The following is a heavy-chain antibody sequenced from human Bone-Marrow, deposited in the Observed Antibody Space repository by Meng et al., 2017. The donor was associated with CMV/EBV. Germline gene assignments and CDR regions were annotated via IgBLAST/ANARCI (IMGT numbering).Heavy chain of an antibody. CDR1: GFTFSSYA. CDR3: ARGDYGDH. CDR2: ISSNGGST. J-gene: IGHJ4*02. V-gene: IGHV3-64*02. Sequence: GESLKISCAASGFTFSSYAMHWVRQAPGKGLEYVSAISSNGGSTYYADSVKGRFTISRDNSKHTLYLQMGRLRAEDMAVYYCARGDYGDHWGQGTLVTVSS.